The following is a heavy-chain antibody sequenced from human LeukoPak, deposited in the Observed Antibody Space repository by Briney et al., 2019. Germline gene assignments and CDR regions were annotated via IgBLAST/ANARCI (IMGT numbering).Heavy chain of an antibody. CDR1: GFTFSDYY. J-gene: IGHJ4*02. CDR2: ISSSGSTI. CDR3: ARVGVHYSSDC. Sequence: PGGSLRLSCAASGFTFSDYYMNWIRQAPWKGLEWVSYISSSGSTIYYADSVKGRFTISRDNAKNSLYLQMNRLRGEDTAVYYCARVGVHYSSDCWGQGILVTVSS. V-gene: IGHV3-11*01. D-gene: IGHD4-11*01.